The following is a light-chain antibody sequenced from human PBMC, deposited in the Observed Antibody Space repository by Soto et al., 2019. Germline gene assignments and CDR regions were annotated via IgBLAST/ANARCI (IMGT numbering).Light chain of an antibody. J-gene: IGKJ1*01. Sequence: EIVLTQSPGTLSLSPGERATLSCRASQSFSSTYLAWYQQKPGQAPRLLIYGASSRATGIPDRFSGGGSGTDFSLTISRLDPEDFAVYYCQQYDNSPITFGQGTKVDI. CDR1: QSFSSTY. V-gene: IGKV3-20*01. CDR3: QQYDNSPIT. CDR2: GAS.